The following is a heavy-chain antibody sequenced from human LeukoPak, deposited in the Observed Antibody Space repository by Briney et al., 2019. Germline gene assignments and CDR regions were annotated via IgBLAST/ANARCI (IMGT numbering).Heavy chain of an antibody. CDR1: GFPFSSYG. J-gene: IGHJ3*02. CDR2: IRYDGSNK. D-gene: IGHD2-15*01. V-gene: IGHV3-30*02. Sequence: PGGSLRLSCAASGFPFSSYGMHWVRQAPGKGLEWVAFIRYDGSNKYYADSVKGRFTISRDNSKNTLYLQMNSLRAEDTAVYYCAKDVAATKPNAFDIWGQGTMVTVSS. CDR3: AKDVAATKPNAFDI.